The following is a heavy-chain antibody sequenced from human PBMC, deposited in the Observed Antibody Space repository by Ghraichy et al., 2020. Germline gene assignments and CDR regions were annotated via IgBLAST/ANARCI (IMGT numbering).Heavy chain of an antibody. CDR2: IFYSGST. CDR1: GGSISTYY. D-gene: IGHD2-15*01. Sequence: SETLSLTCTVSGGSISTYYWSWIRQPPGKGLEWIGYIFYSGSTNYNPSLKSRVTISVDTSKNQFSLKLSSVTAADTAVYYCARGGYCSGGGCYGNVFDIWGQGTMVTVSS. J-gene: IGHJ3*02. CDR3: ARGGYCSGGGCYGNVFDI. V-gene: IGHV4-59*01.